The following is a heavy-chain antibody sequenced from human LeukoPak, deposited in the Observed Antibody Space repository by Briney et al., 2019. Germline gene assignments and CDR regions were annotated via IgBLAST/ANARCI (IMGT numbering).Heavy chain of an antibody. CDR3: ARDRGMGWFDP. D-gene: IGHD3-10*01. V-gene: IGHV3-21*01. CDR1: GFTFSTYT. Sequence: PGGSLRLSCTASGFTFSTYTMNWVRQAPGKGLEWASSISSSSSYIYYADSVKGRFTISRDNAKNSLYLQMNSLRAEDTAVYYCARDRGMGWFDPWGQGTLVTVSS. CDR2: ISSSSSYI. J-gene: IGHJ5*02.